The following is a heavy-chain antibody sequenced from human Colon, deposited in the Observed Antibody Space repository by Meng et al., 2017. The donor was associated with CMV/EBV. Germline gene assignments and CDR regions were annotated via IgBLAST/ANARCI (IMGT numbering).Heavy chain of an antibody. CDR3: ASSSGYSRFNF. J-gene: IGHJ4*02. CDR1: GFTFSSYG. Sequence: GESLKISCAASGFTFSSYGMHWVRQAPGKGLEWVAFIRYDGSNKYYADSVKGRFTVSRDNAKNSLDLQMTSLRVEDTALYYCASSSGYSRFNFWGQGTLVTVSS. V-gene: IGHV3-30*02. CDR2: IRYDGSNK. D-gene: IGHD6-19*01.